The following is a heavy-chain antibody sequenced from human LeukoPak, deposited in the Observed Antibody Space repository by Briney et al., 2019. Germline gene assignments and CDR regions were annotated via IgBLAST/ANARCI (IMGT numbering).Heavy chain of an antibody. Sequence: SETLSLACTVSGGSISSYYWSWIRQPPGKGLEWIGYIYYSGSTNYNPSLKSRVTISVDTSKNQFSLKLSSVTAADTAVYYCARAALDYYDGYYWGQGTLVTVSS. CDR2: IYYSGST. J-gene: IGHJ4*02. V-gene: IGHV4-59*01. CDR3: ARAALDYYDGYY. CDR1: GGSISSYY. D-gene: IGHD3-22*01.